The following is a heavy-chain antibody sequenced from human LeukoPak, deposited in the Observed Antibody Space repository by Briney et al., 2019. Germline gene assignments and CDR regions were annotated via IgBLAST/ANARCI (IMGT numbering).Heavy chain of an antibody. V-gene: IGHV4-4*07. CDR2: IYSTGTT. D-gene: IGHD5-12*01. CDR1: GGSMNQYY. J-gene: IGHJ5*02. CDR3: AREARSGYEGFWSDP. Sequence: SEALSLTCTVSGGSMNQYYWSWIRQPAGKGLEWIGRIYSTGTTYYKPSLKSRVTMSVDTSHNQFFLKLNSVTAADTAVYYCAREARSGYEGFWSDPWGQGTVVTVSS.